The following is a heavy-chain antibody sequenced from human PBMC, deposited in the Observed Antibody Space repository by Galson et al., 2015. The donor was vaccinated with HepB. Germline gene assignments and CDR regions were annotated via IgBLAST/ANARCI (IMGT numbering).Heavy chain of an antibody. D-gene: IGHD4-23*01. Sequence: SETLSLTCTVSGASISSSSYYWGWIRQPPGKGLEWIGSIYYSGSTYYNPSLKSRVTISVDTSKNQFSLKLSSVTAADTAVYYCARAGDYGGNSVRRSVFDYWGQGTLVTVSS. J-gene: IGHJ4*02. V-gene: IGHV4-39*01. CDR2: IYYSGST. CDR1: GASISSSSYY. CDR3: ARAGDYGGNSVRRSVFDY.